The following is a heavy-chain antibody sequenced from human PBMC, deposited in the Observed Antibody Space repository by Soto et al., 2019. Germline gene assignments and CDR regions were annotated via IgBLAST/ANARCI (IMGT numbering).Heavy chain of an antibody. Sequence: EVQLVESGGGLVQPGGSLRLSCAASGFTVSNNYMRWVRQAPGKGLEWVSLIYSGGATYYADSVKGRFTISRDNSKNTLYLQRNSLRAEDTAVCYCVRDGTYNWVGGQGILVTVSS. J-gene: IGHJ4*02. V-gene: IGHV3-66*01. CDR1: GFTVSNNY. CDR3: VRDGTYNWV. D-gene: IGHD1-1*01. CDR2: IYSGGAT.